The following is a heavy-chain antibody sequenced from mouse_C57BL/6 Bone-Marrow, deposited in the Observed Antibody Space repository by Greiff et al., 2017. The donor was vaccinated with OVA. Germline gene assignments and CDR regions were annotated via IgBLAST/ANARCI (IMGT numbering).Heavy chain of an antibody. D-gene: IGHD2-2*01. Sequence: VQLKQSGGGLVQPGGSMKLSCVASGFTFSNYWMNWVRQSPEKGLEWVAQIRLKSDNYATHYAESVKGRFTISRDDSKSSVYLQMNNLRAEDTGIYYCTEGYDPLYYYAMDYWGQGTSVTVSS. CDR1: GFTFSNYW. CDR3: TEGYDPLYYYAMDY. V-gene: IGHV6-3*01. CDR2: IRLKSDNYAT. J-gene: IGHJ4*01.